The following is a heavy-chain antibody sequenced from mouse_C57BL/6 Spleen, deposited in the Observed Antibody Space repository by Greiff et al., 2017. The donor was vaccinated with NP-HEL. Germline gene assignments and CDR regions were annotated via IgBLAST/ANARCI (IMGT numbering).Heavy chain of an antibody. CDR1: GYTFTSYW. CDR2: IYPSDSET. Sequence: VQLQQPGAELVRPGSSVKLSCKASGYTFTSYWMDWVKQRPGQGLEWIGNIYPSDSETHYNQKFKDKATLTVDKSSSTAYMQLSSLTSEDSAVYYCARSGSGYVNWGQGTTLTVSS. J-gene: IGHJ2*01. CDR3: ARSGSGYVN. V-gene: IGHV1-61*01. D-gene: IGHD3-2*02.